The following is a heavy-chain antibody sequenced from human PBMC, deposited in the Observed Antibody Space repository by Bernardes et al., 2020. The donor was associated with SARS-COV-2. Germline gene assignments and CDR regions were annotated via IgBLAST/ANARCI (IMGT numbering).Heavy chain of an antibody. D-gene: IGHD3-10*01. CDR1: GGSISSYY. CDR2: IYYSGST. V-gene: IGHV4-59*01. Sequence: SETLSLTCTVSGGSISSYYWSWIRQPPGKGLEWIGYIYYSGSTNYNPSLKSRVTISVDTSKNQFSLKLSSVTAADTAVYYCARVSITMVRGVIRWWFDPWGQGTLVTVSS. J-gene: IGHJ5*02. CDR3: ARVSITMVRGVIRWWFDP.